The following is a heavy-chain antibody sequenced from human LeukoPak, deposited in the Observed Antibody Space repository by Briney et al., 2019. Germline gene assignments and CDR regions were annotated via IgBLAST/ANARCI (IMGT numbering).Heavy chain of an antibody. Sequence: SGTLSLTCTVSGGSISSYYWSWIRQPPGKGLEWIGEINHSGSTNYNPSLKSRVTISVDTSKNQFSLKLSSVTAADTAVYYCARVRYYYDSSHPDYWGQGTLVTVSS. V-gene: IGHV4-34*01. J-gene: IGHJ4*02. CDR3: ARVRYYYDSSHPDY. CDR1: GGSISSYY. D-gene: IGHD3-22*01. CDR2: INHSGST.